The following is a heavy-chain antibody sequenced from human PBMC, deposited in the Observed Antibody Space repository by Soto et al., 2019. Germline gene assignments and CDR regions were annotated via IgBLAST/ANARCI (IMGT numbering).Heavy chain of an antibody. D-gene: IGHD2-21*02. CDR2: ISGCGGST. CDR3: AKDPRAYCGGDCQGDLFDY. J-gene: IGHJ4*02. V-gene: IGHV3-23*01. Sequence: GGSLRLSCAASGFTFSTYAMSWVRQAPGKGLEWVSAISGCGGSTYYADSVKGRFTISRDNSKNTLYLQMNSLRPEDTAVYYCAKDPRAYCGGDCQGDLFDYWGQGTLVTVSS. CDR1: GFTFSTYA.